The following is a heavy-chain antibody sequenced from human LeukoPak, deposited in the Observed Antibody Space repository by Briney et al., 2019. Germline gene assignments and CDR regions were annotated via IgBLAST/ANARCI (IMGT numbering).Heavy chain of an antibody. J-gene: IGHJ5*02. V-gene: IGHV1-46*01. CDR3: ARGGVSGLRYFDWLLFDP. CDR2: INPSGGST. Sequence: ASVKVSCKASGYTFTSYYMHWVRQAPGQGLEWMGIINPSGGSTSYAQKFQGRVTMTRDTSTSTAYMELRSLRSDDTAVYYCARGGVSGLRYFDWLLFDPWGQGTLVTVSS. CDR1: GYTFTSYY. D-gene: IGHD3-9*01.